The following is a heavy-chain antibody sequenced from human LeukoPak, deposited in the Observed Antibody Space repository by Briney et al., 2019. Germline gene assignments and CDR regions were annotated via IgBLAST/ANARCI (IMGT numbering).Heavy chain of an antibody. CDR2: ISWNSVSL. D-gene: IGHD2/OR15-2a*01. V-gene: IGHV3-9*01. Sequence: GGSLRLSCAASGFTFDDYAMHWVRQAPGKGLEWVSGISWNSVSLAYADSVKGRFTISRDNAKNSLYLQMNSLRAEDTAVYYCARDRWNIFDYWGQGTLVTVSS. CDR3: ARDRWNIFDY. J-gene: IGHJ4*02. CDR1: GFTFDDYA.